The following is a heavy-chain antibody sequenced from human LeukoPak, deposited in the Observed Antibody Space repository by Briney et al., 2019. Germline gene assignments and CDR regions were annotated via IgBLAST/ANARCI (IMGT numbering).Heavy chain of an antibody. D-gene: IGHD3-22*01. V-gene: IGHV1-8*01. J-gene: IGHJ4*02. CDR2: MNPNSGNT. CDR3: ARDYYDSSGYFDY. CDR1: RYTFTSYD. Sequence: ASVKVSCKASRYTFTSYDINWVRQATGQGLEWMGWMNPNSGNTGYAQKFQGRVTMTRNTSISTAYMELSSLRSEDTAVYYCARDYYDSSGYFDYWGQGTLVTVSS.